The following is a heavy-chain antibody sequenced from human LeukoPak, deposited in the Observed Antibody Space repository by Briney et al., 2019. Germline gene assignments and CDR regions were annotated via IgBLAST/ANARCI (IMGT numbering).Heavy chain of an antibody. CDR3: ARVPYGDYGY. CDR1: GFTFSTYS. J-gene: IGHJ4*02. Sequence: GGSLRLSCAASGFTFSTYSMNWARQAPGKGLEWVSSISSSSSYIYYADSVKGRFTISRDNAKSSLYLQMNSLRAEDTAVYYCARVPYGDYGYWGQGTLVTVSS. D-gene: IGHD4-17*01. CDR2: ISSSSSYI. V-gene: IGHV3-21*01.